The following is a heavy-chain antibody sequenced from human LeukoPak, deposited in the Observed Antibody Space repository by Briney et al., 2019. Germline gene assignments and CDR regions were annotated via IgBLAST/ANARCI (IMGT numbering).Heavy chain of an antibody. D-gene: IGHD6-19*01. CDR2: VYSGGLT. CDR3: VRDRWPGLGDF. J-gene: IGHJ6*02. V-gene: IGHV3-66*01. CDR1: GFIVSENY. Sequence: GGSLRLSCAASGFIVSENYMSWVRQAPGKGLEWVSTVYSGGLTFYADPVKGRFAISRDNAKNTLYLQMSSLRAEDTAVYYCVRDRWPGLGDFWGQGTTVTVSS.